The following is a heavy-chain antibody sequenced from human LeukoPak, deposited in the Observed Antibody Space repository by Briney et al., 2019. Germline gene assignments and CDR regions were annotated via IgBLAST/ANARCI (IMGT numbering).Heavy chain of an antibody. J-gene: IGHJ6*03. CDR3: AKSGASPLYHMDV. Sequence: GGSLRLSCAASGFSLRNYGVNWVRQAPGKGLEWVSGLTGSSATAYHARSVKGRFTTSRDDSKNTVYLQMSSLRVDDTAIYYCAKSGASPLYHMDVWGKGATVTVSS. V-gene: IGHV3-23*01. CDR2: LTGSSATA. CDR1: GFSLRNYG. D-gene: IGHD1-26*01.